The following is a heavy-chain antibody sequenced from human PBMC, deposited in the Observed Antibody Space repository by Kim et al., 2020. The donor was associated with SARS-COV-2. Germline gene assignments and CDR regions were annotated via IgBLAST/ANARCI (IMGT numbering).Heavy chain of an antibody. V-gene: IGHV1-3*01. J-gene: IGHJ4*02. CDR1: GYTFTSYA. D-gene: IGHD3-22*01. CDR2: INAGNGNT. Sequence: ASVKVSCKASGYTFTSYAMHWVRQAPGQRLEWMGWINAGNGNTKYSQKFQGRVTITRDTSASTAYMELSSLRSEDTAVYYCAREYFGDSSGYYYFDYWGQGTLVTVSS. CDR3: AREYFGDSSGYYYFDY.